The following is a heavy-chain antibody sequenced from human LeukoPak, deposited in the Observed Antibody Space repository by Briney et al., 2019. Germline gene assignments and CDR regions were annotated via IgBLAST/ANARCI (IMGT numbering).Heavy chain of an antibody. J-gene: IGHJ6*03. D-gene: IGHD2-2*01. CDR1: GGLITISTYY. V-gene: IGHV4-39*01. CDR3: ARSIYYCTSTACSGSPAYYIDV. CDR2: IYYSGST. Sequence: SDTVSLTCSVWGGLITISTYYWGWVPKPRAKGEEWIETIYYSGSTYYTPSPKSRLMISVDTSKNQFSLKLSSVTAADTAVYYCARSIYYCTSTACSGSPAYYIDVWGKGTTVTVSS.